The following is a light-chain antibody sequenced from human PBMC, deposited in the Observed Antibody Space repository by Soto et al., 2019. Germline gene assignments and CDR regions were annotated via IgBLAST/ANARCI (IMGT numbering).Light chain of an antibody. CDR1: QTISSW. CDR3: QQTYNLPRT. Sequence: DIQMTQSPSTLSGSVGDRVTITCRASQTISSWLAWYQQKPGKAPKLLIYKASTLKSGVPARFSGSGSGTEFTLTINKMQREDFATYYCQQTYNLPRTFGQGTKV. V-gene: IGKV1-5*03. J-gene: IGKJ1*01. CDR2: KAS.